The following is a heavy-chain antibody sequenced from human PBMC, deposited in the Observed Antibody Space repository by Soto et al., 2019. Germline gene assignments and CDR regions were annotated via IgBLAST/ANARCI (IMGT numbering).Heavy chain of an antibody. CDR2: IRPNDGHT. CDR1: GYTFTSYG. CDR3: AIIGSGDYSDFDY. Sequence: ASVKVSCKXLGYTFTSYGISWVRQAPGQGLEWMGWIRPNDGHTNYAQKFQDRVTMTRDTSTTTVYMDLRSLGSDDTAVYYCAIIGSGDYSDFDYWGQGTLVTSPQ. J-gene: IGHJ4*02. D-gene: IGHD4-4*01. V-gene: IGHV1-18*01.